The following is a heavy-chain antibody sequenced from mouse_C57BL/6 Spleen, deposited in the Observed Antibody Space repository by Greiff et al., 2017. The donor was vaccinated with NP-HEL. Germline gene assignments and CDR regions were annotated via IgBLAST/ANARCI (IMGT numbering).Heavy chain of an antibody. CDR2: INYDGSST. CDR1: GFTFSDYY. D-gene: IGHD2-3*01. Sequence: EVKVVESEGGLVQPGSSMKLSCTASGFTFSDYYMAWVRQVPEKGLEWVANINYDGSSTYYLDSLKSRFIISRDNAKNILYLQMSSLKSEDTATYYCARGHYDGYSYYFDYWGQGTTLTVSS. J-gene: IGHJ2*01. V-gene: IGHV5-16*01. CDR3: ARGHYDGYSYYFDY.